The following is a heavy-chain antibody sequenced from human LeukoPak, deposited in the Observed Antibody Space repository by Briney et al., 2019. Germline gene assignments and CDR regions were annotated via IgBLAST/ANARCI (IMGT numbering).Heavy chain of an antibody. J-gene: IGHJ3*01. V-gene: IGHV3-30*04. CDR2: ISYDGSNK. D-gene: IGHD1-26*01. CDR1: GFTFSSYA. CDR3: ARDSLKWEPKTHSFDF. Sequence: PGGSLRLPCAASGFTFSSYAMHWVRQAPGKGLEWVAVISYDGSNKYYADSVKGRFTISRDNSKNTLYLQMNSLRAEDTALYYCARDSLKWEPKTHSFDFWGQGTMVTVSS.